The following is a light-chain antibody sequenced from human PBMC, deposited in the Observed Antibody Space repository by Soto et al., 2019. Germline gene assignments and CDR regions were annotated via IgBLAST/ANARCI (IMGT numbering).Light chain of an antibody. CDR2: GNS. V-gene: IGLV1-40*01. CDR3: QSYDSSLSAV. CDR1: SSNIGAGYD. J-gene: IGLJ1*01. Sequence: QSVLTQPPSVSGAPGQRVTISCTGSSSNIGAGYDVHWYQQLPGTAPKLLIYGNSNRPSGVPDRFSCSKSGTSASLAITGLQAEDGADYYCQSYDSSLSAVFGTGTKLTVL.